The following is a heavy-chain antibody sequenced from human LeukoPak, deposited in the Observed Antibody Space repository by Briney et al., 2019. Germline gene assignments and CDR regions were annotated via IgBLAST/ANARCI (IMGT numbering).Heavy chain of an antibody. J-gene: IGHJ4*02. CDR2: IRSKAYGGTT. CDR3: AKGYVY. Sequence: GGSLRLSCTTSGFTFGDYAMSWVRQAPGKGLEWVGFIRSKAYGGTTECAASVKGRSTISRDDSRRIVYLQMNSLRAEDTAVYYCAKGYVYWGQGTLVTVSS. V-gene: IGHV3-49*04. CDR1: GFTFGDYA. D-gene: IGHD1-1*01.